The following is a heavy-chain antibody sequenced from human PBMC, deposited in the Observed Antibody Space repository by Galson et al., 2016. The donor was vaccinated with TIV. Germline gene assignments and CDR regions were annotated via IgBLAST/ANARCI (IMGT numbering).Heavy chain of an antibody. D-gene: IGHD3-22*01. CDR3: VSGYGWLPDF. Sequence: ETLSLTCSVSGGSIFSYYCNWIRQAPGKGLEWIGVAYHTGSTIYNPSLNSRASILLDKSKNQFSLSLTSVTAVDTAVYYCVSGYGWLPDFWGQGILVTVSS. CDR1: GGSIFSYY. CDR2: AYHTGST. J-gene: IGHJ4*02. V-gene: IGHV4-59*01.